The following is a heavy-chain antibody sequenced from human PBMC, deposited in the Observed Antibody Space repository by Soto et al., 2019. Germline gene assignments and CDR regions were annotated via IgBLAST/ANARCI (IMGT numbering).Heavy chain of an antibody. CDR1: RFSFSNFG. CDR3: AKGGCSSSSCSFDS. V-gene: IGHV3-30*18. CDR2: LSFDGSNK. Sequence: QEQLVESGGGVVQPGMSLRLSCVASRFSFSNFGMHWVRQAPGKGLEWVAALSFDGSNKNYADGVRGRFTISRDNSKNTLYLHMNRLRSDDTAMYYCAKGGCSSSSCSFDSWGQGTLVTV. J-gene: IGHJ5*01. D-gene: IGHD2-2*01.